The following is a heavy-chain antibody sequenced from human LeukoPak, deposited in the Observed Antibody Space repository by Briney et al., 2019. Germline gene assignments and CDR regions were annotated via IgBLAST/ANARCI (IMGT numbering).Heavy chain of an antibody. D-gene: IGHD1-26*01. V-gene: IGHV4-31*01. Sequence: SETLSLTCTVSGGSISNGVYYWSWIRQHPGKGLEWIGYIYYSGRTYCNPSLKSQVTISVDTSKNQFSLKLSSVTAADTAVYYCARDVGDWSYFDYWGQGTLVTVSS. CDR2: IYYSGRT. CDR1: GGSISNGVYY. CDR3: ARDVGDWSYFDY. J-gene: IGHJ4*02.